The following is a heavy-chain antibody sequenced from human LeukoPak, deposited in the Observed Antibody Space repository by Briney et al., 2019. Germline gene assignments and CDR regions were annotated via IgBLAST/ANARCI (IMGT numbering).Heavy chain of an antibody. CDR3: AREGRWGMKYYFDF. Sequence: SETLSLTCDVSGGSFTGHYWSWVRQSPEKGLEWIGQIYHTGSTHYNPSLRSRFAISVDTSKNKFLLNVKSVTAADTAVYYCAREGRWGMKYYFDFWGQGTLVIVSS. CDR1: GGSFTGHY. V-gene: IGHV4-59*11. D-gene: IGHD4-23*01. CDR2: IYHTGST. J-gene: IGHJ4*02.